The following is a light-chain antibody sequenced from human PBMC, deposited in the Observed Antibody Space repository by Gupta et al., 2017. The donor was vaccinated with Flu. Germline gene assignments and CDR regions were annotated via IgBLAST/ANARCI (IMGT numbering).Light chain of an antibody. CDR2: DAS. CDR1: QDISNY. CDR3: HQYYDLPIT. J-gene: IGKJ5*01. Sequence: DIQMTQSPSSLSASVGDRVTITCQASQDISNYLNWYQQKPGKAPKLLIYDASNLETGVPSRFSGSGSGTDFTFTISSLHPEDIATYYCHQYYDLPITFAQGTLMKIK. V-gene: IGKV1-33*01.